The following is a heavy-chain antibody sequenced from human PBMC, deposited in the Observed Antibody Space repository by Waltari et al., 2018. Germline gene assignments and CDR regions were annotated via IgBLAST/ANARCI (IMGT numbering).Heavy chain of an antibody. CDR3: AMAGGWYVQAFDI. CDR2: VDPEDGET. Sequence: EVQLVQSGAEVKKPGATVKISCKASGYTFTDYYLHWVQPAPGKGLEWMGRVDPEDGETIYAEKFQGRVTITADTSTDTAYMELSSLRSEDTAVYYCAMAGGWYVQAFDIWGQGTMVTVSS. V-gene: IGHV1-69-2*01. CDR1: GYTFTDYY. D-gene: IGHD6-19*01. J-gene: IGHJ3*02.